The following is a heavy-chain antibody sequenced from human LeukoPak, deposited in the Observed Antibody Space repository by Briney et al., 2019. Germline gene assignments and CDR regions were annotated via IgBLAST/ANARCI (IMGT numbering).Heavy chain of an antibody. Sequence: GGSLRLSCVASGFTFSRYAMHWVRQAPGKGLEWVAVISYDGSNRYYADYVKGRFTISRDNSKNTLFLQVNSLRPEDRAMYYCARENYGDHYFDYWGQGTLVTVSS. CDR3: ARENYGDHYFDY. D-gene: IGHD4/OR15-4a*01. CDR1: GFTFSRYA. V-gene: IGHV3-30-3*01. J-gene: IGHJ4*02. CDR2: ISYDGSNR.